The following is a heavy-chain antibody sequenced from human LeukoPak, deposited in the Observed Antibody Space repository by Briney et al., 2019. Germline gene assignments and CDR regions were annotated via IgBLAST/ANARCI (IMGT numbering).Heavy chain of an antibody. V-gene: IGHV4-4*07. J-gene: IGHJ4*02. Sequence: SETLSLTCTVSGGSISSYYWSWIRQPAGKGLEWIGRIYTSGSTNYNPSLKSRVTMSVDTSKNQFSLKLSSVTAADTAVYYCAREHFEWLLYAPAPHQYFDYWGQGTLVTVSS. CDR2: IYTSGST. CDR1: GGSISSYY. D-gene: IGHD3-9*01. CDR3: AREHFEWLLYAPAPHQYFDY.